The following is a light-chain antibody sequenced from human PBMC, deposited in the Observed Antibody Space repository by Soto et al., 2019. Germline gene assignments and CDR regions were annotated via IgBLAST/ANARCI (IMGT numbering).Light chain of an antibody. V-gene: IGKV1-5*01. Sequence: DIQRTESPSTLSAPVGDSVPITCRASQSISSWLAWYQQKPGKAPNVLIYDASSLESGVPSRFSGSGSGTEFTLTISSLQPDDFATYYCQQYNSYWTFGQGTKVEIK. CDR3: QQYNSYWT. J-gene: IGKJ1*01. CDR2: DAS. CDR1: QSISSW.